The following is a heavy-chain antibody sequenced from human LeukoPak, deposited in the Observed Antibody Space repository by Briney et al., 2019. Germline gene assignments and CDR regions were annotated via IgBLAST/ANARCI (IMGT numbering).Heavy chain of an antibody. CDR2: ISYDGSNK. J-gene: IGHJ4*02. CDR3: ARDLPISYYDSSGYYDY. V-gene: IGHV3-30-3*01. D-gene: IGHD3-22*01. CDR1: GFTFSSYA. Sequence: PGGSLRLSCAASGFTFSSYAMHWVRQAPGKGLEWVAVISYDGSNKYYADSVKGRFTISRDNSKNTLYLQMNSLRAEDTAVYYCARDLPISYYDSSGYYDYWGQGTLVTVSS.